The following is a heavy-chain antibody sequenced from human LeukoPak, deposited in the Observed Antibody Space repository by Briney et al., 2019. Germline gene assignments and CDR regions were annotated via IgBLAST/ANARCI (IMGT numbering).Heavy chain of an antibody. V-gene: IGHV3-74*01. CDR1: GFTFSSSW. CDR3: ARDRGRDCWDY. J-gene: IGHJ4*02. D-gene: IGHD2-21*02. CDR2: INSDGRST. Sequence: HSGGSLRLSCGASGFTFSSSWIHWVRQAPGKGLVWVSRINSDGRSTRYADTVKGRFTISRDNTKNTLYLQMDSLRGEDTAVYYCARDRGRDCWDYWGQGTLVTGS.